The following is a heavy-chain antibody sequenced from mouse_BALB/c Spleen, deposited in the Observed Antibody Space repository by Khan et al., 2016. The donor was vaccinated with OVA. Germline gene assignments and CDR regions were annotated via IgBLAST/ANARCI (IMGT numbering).Heavy chain of an antibody. Sequence: QIQLVQPGPELKKPGETVQISCKASGFTFTNYGMNWVKQAPGKGLKWMGWINTYTGEPTFADDFKGRFAFSLETSASTAYLQINSLKNEDTATYFCARVGYNGTMDCWGQGTSVTVSS. J-gene: IGHJ4*01. D-gene: IGHD2-14*01. CDR2: INTYTGEP. CDR3: ARVGYNGTMDC. V-gene: IGHV9-3-1*01. CDR1: GFTFTNYG.